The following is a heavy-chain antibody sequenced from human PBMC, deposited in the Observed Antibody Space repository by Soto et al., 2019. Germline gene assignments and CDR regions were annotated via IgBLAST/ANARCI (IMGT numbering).Heavy chain of an antibody. CDR1: GYTFTSYD. V-gene: IGHV1-8*01. D-gene: IGHD2-15*01. CDR3: ARGLGYCSGGSCYDWFDP. CDR2: MNPNSGNT. Sequence: QVQLVQSGAEVKKPGASVKVSCEASGYTFTSYDINWVRLATGQGLEWMGWMNPNSGNTGSAQKFQGRVTMTRNTSISTAYMELSSLRFEDTAVYYCARGLGYCSGGSCYDWFDPWGQGTLVTVSS. J-gene: IGHJ5*02.